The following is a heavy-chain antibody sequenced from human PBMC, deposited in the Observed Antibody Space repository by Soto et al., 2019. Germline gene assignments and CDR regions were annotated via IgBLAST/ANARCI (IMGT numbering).Heavy chain of an antibody. CDR1: GFTFSNAW. CDR2: IKSKTDCGTT. Sequence: GGSLRLYCAASGFTFSNAWMSWDRQAPGKGLEWVGRIKSKTDCGTTDYAAPVIGRFTISRDDSKNTLYLQMNSLKTEDTAVYYCTTARIGYGSGSPGYWGQGTLVTVSS. D-gene: IGHD3-10*01. V-gene: IGHV3-15*01. CDR3: TTARIGYGSGSPGY. J-gene: IGHJ4*02.